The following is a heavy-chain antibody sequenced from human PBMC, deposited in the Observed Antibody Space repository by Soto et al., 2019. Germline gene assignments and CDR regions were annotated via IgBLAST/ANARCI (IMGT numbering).Heavy chain of an antibody. CDR2: IIPIFGTA. CDR1: GGTFSSYA. CDR3: ARGFRYSYEQTYYYGMDV. J-gene: IGHJ6*02. V-gene: IGHV1-69*01. D-gene: IGHD5-18*01. Sequence: QVQLVQSGAEVKKPGSSVKVSCKASGGTFSSYAISWVRQAPGQGLEWMGGIIPIFGTANYAQKFQGRVTITADESTSTAYMELSSLRSEDTAVYYSARGFRYSYEQTYYYGMDVWGQGTTVTVSS.